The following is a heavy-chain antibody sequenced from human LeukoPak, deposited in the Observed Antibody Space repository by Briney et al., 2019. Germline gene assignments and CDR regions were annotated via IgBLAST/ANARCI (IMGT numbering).Heavy chain of an antibody. CDR2: IYYSGST. CDR3: ARQGAIFGVVMAANWFDP. Sequence: SETLSLTCTVSGGSISSYYWGWIRQPPGKGLEWIGGIYYSGSTYYNPSLKSRVTISVDTSKNQFSLKLSSVTAADTAVYYCARQGAIFGVVMAANWFDPWGQGTLVTVSS. CDR1: GGSISSYY. V-gene: IGHV4-39*01. D-gene: IGHD3-3*01. J-gene: IGHJ5*02.